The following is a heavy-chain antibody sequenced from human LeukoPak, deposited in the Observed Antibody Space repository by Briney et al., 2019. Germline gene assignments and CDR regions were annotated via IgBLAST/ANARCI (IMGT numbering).Heavy chain of an antibody. CDR1: GGSISSTNW. D-gene: IGHD5-24*01. V-gene: IGHV4-4*02. CDR2: IYHSGTT. CDR3: ARYNGWNYFDY. J-gene: IGHJ4*02. Sequence: SETLSLTCAVSGGSISSTNWWSWVRQPPGKGLEWIGEIYHSGTTHYNPSLKSRVTISVDKSKNQFSLKLSSVTAADTAVYYCARYNGWNYFDYWGQGTLVTVSS.